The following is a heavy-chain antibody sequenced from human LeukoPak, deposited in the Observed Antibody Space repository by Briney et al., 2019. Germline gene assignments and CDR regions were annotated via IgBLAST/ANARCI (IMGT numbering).Heavy chain of an antibody. D-gene: IGHD5-18*01. CDR3: ARGYSYGYDY. Sequence: SETLSLTCAVSGYSISSGYYWGWIRQPPGKGLEWIGSIYHSGSTYYNPSLKSRVTISVDTSKNQSSLKLSSVTAADTAVYYCARGYSYGYDYWGQGTLVTVSS. V-gene: IGHV4-38-2*01. CDR2: IYHSGST. J-gene: IGHJ4*02. CDR1: GYSISSGYY.